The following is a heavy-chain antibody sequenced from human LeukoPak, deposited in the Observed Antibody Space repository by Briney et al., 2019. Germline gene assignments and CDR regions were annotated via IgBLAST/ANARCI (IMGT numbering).Heavy chain of an antibody. CDR2: IDPYTGNT. V-gene: IGHV1-2*02. Sequence: GASVKVSCKASGYTFVGYYLHWVRQAPGQGLEWMAWIDPYTGNTHYAQKFQGRITVTRDTSVSTTYMELSWLTSDDTARYYCAREYSASHHWGQGTLVTVSS. CDR3: AREYSASHH. D-gene: IGHD5-12*01. J-gene: IGHJ5*02. CDR1: GYTFVGYY.